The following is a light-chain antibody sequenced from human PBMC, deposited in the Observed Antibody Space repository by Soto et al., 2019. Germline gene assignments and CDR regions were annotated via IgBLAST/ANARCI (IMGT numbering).Light chain of an antibody. Sequence: DIVLTQSPATLSLSPGDRATLSCRASQSVGTSLAWYKQQPGQAPRLLIHDAAYRASGIPDRFRGSGSVTAFSLSISSLEPDDFAVYYCQHRSSWPRSFGRGTKVEV. J-gene: IGKJ1*01. V-gene: IGKV3-11*01. CDR2: DAA. CDR3: QHRSSWPRS. CDR1: QSVGTS.